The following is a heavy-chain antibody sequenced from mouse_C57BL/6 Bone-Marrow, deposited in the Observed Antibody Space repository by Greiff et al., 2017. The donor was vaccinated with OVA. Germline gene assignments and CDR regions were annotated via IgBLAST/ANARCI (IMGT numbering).Heavy chain of an antibody. CDR1: GFTFSDYY. D-gene: IGHD6-1*01. J-gene: IGHJ1*03. CDR3: ARLLSSRYFDV. CDR2: ISNGGGST. V-gene: IGHV5-12*01. Sequence: DVMLVESGGGLVQPGGSLKLSCAASGFTFSDYYMYWVRQTPEKRLEWVAYISNGGGSTYYPDTVKGRFTISRDNAKNTLYLQMSRLKSEDTAMYYCARLLSSRYFDVWGTGTTVTVSS.